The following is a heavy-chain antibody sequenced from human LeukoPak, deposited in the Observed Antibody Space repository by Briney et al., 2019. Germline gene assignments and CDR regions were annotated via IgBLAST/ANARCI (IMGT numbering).Heavy chain of an antibody. D-gene: IGHD6-13*01. CDR1: GFTFSSYG. Sequence: GGSLRLSXAASGFTFSSYGMHWVRQAQGKGLEWVAVIWYDGSNKYYADSVKGRFTISRDNSKNTLYLQMNSLRAEDTAVYYCAKRQRAIAAAGPFDYWGQGTLVTVSS. CDR3: AKRQRAIAAAGPFDY. J-gene: IGHJ4*02. CDR2: IWYDGSNK. V-gene: IGHV3-33*06.